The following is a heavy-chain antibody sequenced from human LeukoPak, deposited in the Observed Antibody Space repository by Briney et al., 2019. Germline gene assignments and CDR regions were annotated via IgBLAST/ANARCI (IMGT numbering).Heavy chain of an antibody. J-gene: IGHJ5*02. V-gene: IGHV4-39*01. D-gene: IGHD4-17*01. CDR2: VFHTGTA. Sequence: SETLSLTCSVSGASISRSTYYWGWIRQPPGKGLEWIGSVFHTGTACYNPSLRSRVTISVDTSKNQFSLKLSFVTAADTAVYYCTKNDVGDYGTWGQGTLVIVSS. CDR3: TKNDVGDYGT. CDR1: GASISRSTYY.